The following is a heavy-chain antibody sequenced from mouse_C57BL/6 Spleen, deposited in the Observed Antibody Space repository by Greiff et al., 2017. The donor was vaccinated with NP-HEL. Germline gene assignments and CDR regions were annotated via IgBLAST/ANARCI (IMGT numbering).Heavy chain of an antibody. D-gene: IGHD1-1*01. CDR1: GFTFSSYG. V-gene: IGHV5-6*01. J-gene: IGHJ4*01. Sequence: DVQLVESGGDLVKPGGSLKLSCAASGFTFSSYGMSWVRQTPDKRLEWVATISSGGSYTYYPDSVKGRFTISRDNAKNTLYLQMSSLKSEDTAMYYCARQGAFGSSYYAMDYWGQGTSVTVSS. CDR3: ARQGAFGSSYYAMDY. CDR2: ISSGGSYT.